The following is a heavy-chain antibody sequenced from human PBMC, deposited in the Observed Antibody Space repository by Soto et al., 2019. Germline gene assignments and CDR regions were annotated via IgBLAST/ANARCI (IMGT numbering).Heavy chain of an antibody. CDR3: AREGYCSSTSCYDGDYYYYGMDV. CDR2: IKQDGSEK. CDR1: GFTFSSYW. V-gene: IGHV3-7*03. J-gene: IGHJ6*02. D-gene: IGHD2-2*01. Sequence: GGSLRLSCAASGFTFSSYWMSWVRQAPGKGLEWVANIKQDGSEKYYVDSVKGRFTISRDNAKNSLYLQMNSLRAEDTAVYYCAREGYCSSTSCYDGDYYYYGMDVWGQGTKVTVSS.